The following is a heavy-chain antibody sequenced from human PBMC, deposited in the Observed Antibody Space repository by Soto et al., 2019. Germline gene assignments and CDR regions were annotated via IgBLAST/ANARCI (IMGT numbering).Heavy chain of an antibody. CDR3: ARDDLDFWSGYSQDYYYGMDV. CDR2: IIPILGIA. J-gene: IGHJ6*02. CDR1: GGTFSSYT. V-gene: IGHV1-69*04. D-gene: IGHD3-3*01. Sequence: SVKVSCKASGGTFSSYTISWVRQAPGQGLEWMGRIIPILGIANYAQKFQGRVTITADESTSTAYMELSSLRSEDTAVYYCARDDLDFWSGYSQDYYYGMDVWGQGTTVTVSS.